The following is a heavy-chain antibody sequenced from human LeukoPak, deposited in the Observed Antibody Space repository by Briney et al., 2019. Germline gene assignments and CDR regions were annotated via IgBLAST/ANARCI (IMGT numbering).Heavy chain of an antibody. Sequence: GGTLRLSCAASGFTFSSYGMNWVRQAPGKGLEWVSGISGDAGRTYYADSVKGRFTIYRDNSRNTLYLQMNSLRPEDTAVYYCAKEGGAAVGTTDFDYWGQGTLVTVSS. CDR1: GFTFSSYG. V-gene: IGHV3-23*01. CDR3: AKEGGAAVGTTDFDY. CDR2: ISGDAGRT. D-gene: IGHD6-13*01. J-gene: IGHJ4*02.